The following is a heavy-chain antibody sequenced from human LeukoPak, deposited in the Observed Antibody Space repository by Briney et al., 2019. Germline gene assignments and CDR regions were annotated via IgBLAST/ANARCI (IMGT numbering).Heavy chain of an antibody. J-gene: IGHJ3*02. CDR3: ARPATQGGAFDI. Sequence: PSETLSLTCTVSGGSISSYYWSWIRQPPGKGLEWIGYIYYSGSTNYNPSLKSRVTISVDTSKNQFSLKLSSVTAADTAVYYCARPATQGGAFDIWGQGTMVTVSS. D-gene: IGHD1-26*01. V-gene: IGHV4-59*08. CDR1: GGSISSYY. CDR2: IYYSGST.